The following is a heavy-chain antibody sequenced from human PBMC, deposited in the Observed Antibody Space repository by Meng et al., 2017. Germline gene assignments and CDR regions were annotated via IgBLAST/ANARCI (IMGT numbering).Heavy chain of an antibody. Sequence: GESLKISCAASGFTFSSYSMNWVRPAPGKGMEWVSSISSSSYIYYADPVKGPFTISRDNAKNSLYLKMNSLRAEDTAVYYCARDRGYSYGDRRADYWGQGTLVTVSS. V-gene: IGHV3-21*01. CDR3: ARDRGYSYGDRRADY. CDR1: GFTFSSYS. CDR2: ISSSSYI. D-gene: IGHD5-18*01. J-gene: IGHJ4*02.